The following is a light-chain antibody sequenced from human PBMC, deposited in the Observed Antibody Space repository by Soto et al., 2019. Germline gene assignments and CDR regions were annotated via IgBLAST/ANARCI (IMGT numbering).Light chain of an antibody. V-gene: IGKV3-20*01. CDR3: QQYDKWPLFT. J-gene: IGKJ2*01. CDR1: QSVSSSY. CDR2: GAS. Sequence: EIVLTQSPGTLSLSSGERATLSCRASQSVSSSYLAWYQQKPGQAPRLLIYGASSRATGIPDRFSGSGSGTDFTLTISRLEPEDFAVYYCQQYDKWPLFTFGQGT.